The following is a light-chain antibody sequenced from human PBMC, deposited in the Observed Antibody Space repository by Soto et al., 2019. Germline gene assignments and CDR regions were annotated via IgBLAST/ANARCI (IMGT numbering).Light chain of an antibody. V-gene: IGKV3-20*01. CDR1: QSVSNNY. CDR3: QQYGSSGT. Sequence: IVLTQSRGTLSLSPGERATLSCLARQSVSNNYLAWYQQKPGQAPRLLIYGASNRATGIPDRFSVSGSGTDFTLTISRLEPDDFAVYYCQQYGSSGTFGQGTKVDIK. CDR2: GAS. J-gene: IGKJ1*01.